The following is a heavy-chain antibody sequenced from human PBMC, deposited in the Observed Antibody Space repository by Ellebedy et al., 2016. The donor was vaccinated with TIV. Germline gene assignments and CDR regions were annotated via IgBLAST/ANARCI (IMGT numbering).Heavy chain of an antibody. V-gene: IGHV4-39*01. Sequence: MPSETLSLTCTVSGGSISSSPYFWGWIRQPPGKGLEWIGSIYYSGSTYYNPSLKSRVTISVDTSKNEFSLKLSSVTAADTAVYYCARLFVAVAGTELGYFDYWGQGNLVTVSP. CDR1: GGSISSSPYF. CDR3: ARLFVAVAGTELGYFDY. D-gene: IGHD6-19*01. CDR2: IYYSGST. J-gene: IGHJ4*02.